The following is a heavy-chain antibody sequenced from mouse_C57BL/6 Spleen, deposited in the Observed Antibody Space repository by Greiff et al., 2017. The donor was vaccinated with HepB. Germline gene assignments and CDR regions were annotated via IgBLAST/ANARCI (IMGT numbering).Heavy chain of an antibody. V-gene: IGHV5-17*01. CDR3: ARGTSNYGYDRYYFDY. D-gene: IGHD2-2*01. Sequence: DVKLVESGGGLVKPGGSLKLSCAASGFTFSDYGMHWVRQAPEKGLEWVAYISSGSSTIYYADTVKGRFTISRDNAKNTLFLQMTSLRSEDTAMYYCARGTSNYGYDRYYFDYWGQGTTLTVSS. J-gene: IGHJ2*01. CDR1: GFTFSDYG. CDR2: ISSGSSTI.